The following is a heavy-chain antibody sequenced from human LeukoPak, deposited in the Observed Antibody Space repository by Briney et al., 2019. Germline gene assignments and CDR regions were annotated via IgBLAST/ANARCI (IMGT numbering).Heavy chain of an antibody. J-gene: IGHJ4*02. CDR2: IYHSGST. CDR1: GGSISSSNW. Sequence: SGTLSLTCAVSGGSISSSNWWSWVRQPPGKGLEWIGEIYHSGSTNYNPSLKSRVTISVDKSKNQFSLKLSSVTAADTAVYYCARGRLYYDFWSGYFFDYWGQGTLVTVSS. V-gene: IGHV4-4*02. CDR3: ARGRLYYDFWSGYFFDY. D-gene: IGHD3-3*01.